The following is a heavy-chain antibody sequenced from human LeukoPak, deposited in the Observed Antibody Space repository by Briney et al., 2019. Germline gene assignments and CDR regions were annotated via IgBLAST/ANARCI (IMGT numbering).Heavy chain of an antibody. CDR3: AREVYCSSTSCFYFDY. Sequence: ASVKVSCKASGYTFTGYYMHWVRQAPGQGLEWMGWINPDSGGTNYAQKLQGRVTMTTDTSTSTAYMELRSLRSDDTAVYYCAREVYCSSTSCFYFDYWGQGTLVTVSS. D-gene: IGHD2-2*01. CDR2: INPDSGGT. J-gene: IGHJ4*02. V-gene: IGHV1-2*02. CDR1: GYTFTGYY.